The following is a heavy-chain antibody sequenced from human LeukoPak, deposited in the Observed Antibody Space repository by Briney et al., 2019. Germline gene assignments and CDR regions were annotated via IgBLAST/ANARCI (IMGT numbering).Heavy chain of an antibody. V-gene: IGHV4-4*02. CDR2: IYHSGSP. J-gene: IGHJ4*02. CDR3: ARVNINNWHSCDY. Sequence: TSGTLSLTCAVSGGYISSNNWWGWVRQPPGKGLEWIGEIYHSGSPNYNPSLKSRVTISVDKSRNHFSLNLSSVTASDTAVYYCARVNINNWHSCDYWGQGTLVTLSS. D-gene: IGHD1-1*01. CDR1: GGYISSNNW.